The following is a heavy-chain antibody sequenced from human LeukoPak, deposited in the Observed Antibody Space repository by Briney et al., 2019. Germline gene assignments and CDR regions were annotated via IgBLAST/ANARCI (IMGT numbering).Heavy chain of an antibody. J-gene: IGHJ4*02. V-gene: IGHV1-2*02. CDR3: ARDHVGYSGYDLSY. D-gene: IGHD5-12*01. CDR1: GYTFIAYY. Sequence: ASVKVSCKASGYTFIAYYIHWVRQAPGQGLEWMGWINPNSGGTNYAQKFQGRVTMTRDTSISTAYMELSRLRSDDTAVYYCARDHVGYSGYDLSYWGQGTLVTVSS. CDR2: INPNSGGT.